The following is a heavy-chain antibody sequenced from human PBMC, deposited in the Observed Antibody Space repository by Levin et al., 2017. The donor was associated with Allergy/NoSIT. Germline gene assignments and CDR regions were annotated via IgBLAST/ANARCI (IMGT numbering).Heavy chain of an antibody. Sequence: LAGGSLRLSCVASGFTFSTFGMTWVRQAPGKGLEWVSAITGSDGRTFYADSLEGRFTISRDNPKNTLYLQMNSLRAEDTAVYYCAKFGAFDVWGRGTMVTVSS. J-gene: IGHJ3*01. D-gene: IGHD3-10*01. CDR3: AKFGAFDV. V-gene: IGHV3-23*01. CDR1: GFTFSTFG. CDR2: ITGSDGRT.